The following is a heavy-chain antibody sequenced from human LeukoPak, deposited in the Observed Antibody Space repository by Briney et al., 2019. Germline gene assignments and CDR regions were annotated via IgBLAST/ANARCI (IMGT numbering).Heavy chain of an antibody. Sequence: SETLSLTCTVSGGSISSYYWSWIRQPPGKGLEWIGYIFYRGSTNYNPSLKSRVTISVDTSKNQFSLKLSSVTAADTAVYYCARAPYYYGSGSYYVNGFDPWGQGTLVTVSS. V-gene: IGHV4-59*01. D-gene: IGHD3-10*01. J-gene: IGHJ5*02. CDR2: IFYRGST. CDR1: GGSISSYY. CDR3: ARAPYYYGSGSYYVNGFDP.